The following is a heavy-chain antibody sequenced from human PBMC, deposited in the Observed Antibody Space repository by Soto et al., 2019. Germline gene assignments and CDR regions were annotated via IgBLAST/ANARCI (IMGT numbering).Heavy chain of an antibody. CDR2: ISGSGDST. Sequence: EVQLLESGGGLVQPGGSLRLSCAASGFTFSSYAMSWVRQAPGKGLEWVSVISGSGDSTYYTNSVKGRFTISRDNSKNMVYLQMNSLRAEDTAVYYCARRSSGWYFDYWGQGTLVTVSS. D-gene: IGHD6-19*01. CDR1: GFTFSSYA. CDR3: ARRSSGWYFDY. J-gene: IGHJ4*02. V-gene: IGHV3-23*01.